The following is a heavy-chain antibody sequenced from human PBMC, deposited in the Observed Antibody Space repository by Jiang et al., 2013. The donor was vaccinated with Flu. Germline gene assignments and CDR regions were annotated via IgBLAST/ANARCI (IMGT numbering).Heavy chain of an antibody. J-gene: IGHJ6*02. CDR1: GYSFTSYW. D-gene: IGHD6-19*01. CDR2: IDPSDSYT. Sequence: QLVESGAEVKKPGESLRISCKGSGYSFTSYWISWVRQMPGKGLEWMGRIDPSDSYTNYSPSFQGHVTISADKSISTAYLQWSSLKASDTAMYYCARQSRYSSGYYYYYGMDVWGQGTTVTVSS. CDR3: ARQSRYSSGYYYYYGMDV. V-gene: IGHV5-10-1*03.